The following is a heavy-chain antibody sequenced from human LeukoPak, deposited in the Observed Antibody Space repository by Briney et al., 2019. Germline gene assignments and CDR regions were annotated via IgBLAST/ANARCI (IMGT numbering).Heavy chain of an antibody. CDR1: GFTFSSYS. CDR3: ARAGTSSGGFDY. D-gene: IGHD4-23*01. Sequence: GGSLRLSCAASGFTFSSYSMNWVRQAPGKGLEWVSSISSSSSYIYYADSVKGRFTISRDNAKNSLYLQMNSLRAEDTAVYYCARAGTSSGGFDYWGQGTLVTVSS. CDR2: ISSSSSYI. V-gene: IGHV3-21*01. J-gene: IGHJ4*02.